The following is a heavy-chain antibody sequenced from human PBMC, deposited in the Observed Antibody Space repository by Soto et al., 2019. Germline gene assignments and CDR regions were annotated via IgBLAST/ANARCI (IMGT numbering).Heavy chain of an antibody. CDR2: IIPVLGVE. V-gene: IGHV1-69*02. D-gene: IGHD2-8*01. CDR3: ATSTAGVYVFHD. J-gene: IGHJ4*02. CDR1: GDTFSRSI. Sequence: QVQLVQSGAEIKNRGSSVKVSCKASGDTFSRSIISWVRQAPGQRLEWMGRIIPVLGVENHAQNFQGRVTVTADKSTSTAYLELSSLKSEDTAIYYWATSTAGVYVFHDWGQGTLVTVSS.